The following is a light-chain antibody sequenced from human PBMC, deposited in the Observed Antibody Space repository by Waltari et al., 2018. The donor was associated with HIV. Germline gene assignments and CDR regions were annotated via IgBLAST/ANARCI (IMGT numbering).Light chain of an antibody. J-gene: IGLJ1*01. Sequence: QSALTQPASVSGSPGQSITISCTGTSRAVGGYNYVSWFQQHPGKAPQLMIYEVSNRPSGVSNRFSGSKSGNTASLTISGLQAEDEADYYCSSYTSSSTLVFGTGTKVTVL. CDR3: SSYTSSSTLV. CDR2: EVS. V-gene: IGLV2-14*01. CDR1: SRAVGGYNY.